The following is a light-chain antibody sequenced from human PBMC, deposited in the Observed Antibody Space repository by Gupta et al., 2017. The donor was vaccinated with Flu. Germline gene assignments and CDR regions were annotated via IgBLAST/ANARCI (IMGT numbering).Light chain of an antibody. CDR1: TSNIGAGYD. J-gene: IGLJ1*01. V-gene: IGLV1-40*01. Sequence: QSVLTQPPSVSGAPGRRVTISCTGSTSNIGAGYDVQWYQQLPGAAPKLLIYVNRNRPSGVPDRFSGSKSGTSASLAITGLQAEDEADYYCQSYDSSLSGPSYVFGTGTKVTVL. CDR2: VNR. CDR3: QSYDSSLSGPSYV.